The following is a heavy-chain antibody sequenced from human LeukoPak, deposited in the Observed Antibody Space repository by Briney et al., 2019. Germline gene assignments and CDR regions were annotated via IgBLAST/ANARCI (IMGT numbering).Heavy chain of an antibody. CDR2: ISNRDSYT. D-gene: IGHD6-19*01. V-gene: IGHV3-11*06. J-gene: IGHJ4*02. CDR3: AKEGGSGLYFDY. CDR1: GFTFSDYY. Sequence: PGGSLRLSCEASGFTFSDYYMSWIRQAPGKGLEWVSYISNRDSYTNYADSVKGRFTISRDNAKNSLYLQMNSLRAEDTAVYYCAKEGGSGLYFDYWGQGILVTVSS.